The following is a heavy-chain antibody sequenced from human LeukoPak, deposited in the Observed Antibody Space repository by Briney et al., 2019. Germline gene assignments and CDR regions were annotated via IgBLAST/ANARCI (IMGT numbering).Heavy chain of an antibody. Sequence: GGSLRPSCAASGFSFSSYGMHWVRQAPGKGLEWVAVIWYDGSKKYSADSVKGRFTISRDNSKNTLYLQMDSLRAEDTAVYYCARYNSGTIDYWGQGTLVTVSS. CDR1: GFSFSSYG. CDR3: ARYNSGTIDY. V-gene: IGHV3-33*01. J-gene: IGHJ4*02. CDR2: IWYDGSKK. D-gene: IGHD1-1*01.